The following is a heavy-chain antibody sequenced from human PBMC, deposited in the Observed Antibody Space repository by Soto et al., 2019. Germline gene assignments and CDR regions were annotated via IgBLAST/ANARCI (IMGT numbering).Heavy chain of an antibody. CDR1: GGSFSGYY. Sequence: QVQLQQWGAGLLKPSETLSLTCAVYGGSFSGYYWSWIRQPPGKGLEWIGEINHSGSTNYNPSLKSRVTISVDTSKNQFSLELSSVTAADTAVYYCARGSGTYYYDSSGYYRLYYFDYWGQGTLVTVSS. V-gene: IGHV4-34*01. J-gene: IGHJ4*02. D-gene: IGHD3-22*01. CDR2: INHSGST. CDR3: ARGSGTYYYDSSGYYRLYYFDY.